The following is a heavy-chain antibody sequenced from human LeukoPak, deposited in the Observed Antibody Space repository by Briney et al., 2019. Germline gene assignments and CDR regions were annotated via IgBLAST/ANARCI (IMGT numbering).Heavy chain of an antibody. D-gene: IGHD4-17*01. CDR3: ARQYGDYADAFDI. J-gene: IGHJ3*02. Sequence: GGSLRLSCAASGFTFSSYSMNWVRQAPGKGLEWVSYISSSSSTIYYADSVKGRFTISRDNAKNSLYLQMNSLRADDTAVYYCARQYGDYADAFDIWGQGTMVTVSS. CDR1: GFTFSSYS. CDR2: ISSSSSTI. V-gene: IGHV3-48*01.